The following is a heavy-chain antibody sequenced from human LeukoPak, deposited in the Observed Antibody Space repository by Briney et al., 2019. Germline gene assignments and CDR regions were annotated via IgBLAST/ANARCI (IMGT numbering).Heavy chain of an antibody. CDR1: GYTFTGYY. CDR3: AREYSSSWYGTNFDY. CDR2: INPNSGGT. J-gene: IGHJ4*02. D-gene: IGHD6-13*01. V-gene: IGHV1-2*02. Sequence: GASVKVSCKASGYTFTGYYMHWVRQAPGQGLEWMGWINPNSGGTNYAQKLQGRVTMTTDTSTSTAYMELRSLRSGDTAVYYCAREYSSSWYGTNFDYWGQGTLVTVSS.